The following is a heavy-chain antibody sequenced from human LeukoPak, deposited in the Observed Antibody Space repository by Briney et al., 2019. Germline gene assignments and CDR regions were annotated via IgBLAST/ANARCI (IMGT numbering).Heavy chain of an antibody. Sequence: NASETLSLTCTVSGGSISSYYWSCIRQPAGKGLEWIGCIYTSGSTNYNPSLKSRVTISVDTSKNQFSLKLSSVTAADTAVYDCARGLGDGEYLVPFDIWGQGTLVTVSS. CDR1: GGSISSYY. D-gene: IGHD4-17*01. V-gene: IGHV4-4*07. CDR2: IYTSGST. CDR3: ARGLGDGEYLVPFDI. J-gene: IGHJ3*02.